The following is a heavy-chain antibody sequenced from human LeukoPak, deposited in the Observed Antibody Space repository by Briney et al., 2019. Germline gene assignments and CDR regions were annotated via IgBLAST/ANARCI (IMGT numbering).Heavy chain of an antibody. J-gene: IGHJ4*02. CDR1: GYTFTSYG. CDR3: ARIGSGSYYFALDY. D-gene: IGHD3-10*01. CDR2: ISAYNGNT. Sequence: ASVKVSRKASGYTFTSYGISWVRQAPGQGLEWMGWISAYNGNTNYAQKLQGRVTMTTDTSTSTAYMELRSLRSDDTAVYYCARIGSGSYYFALDYWGQGTLVTVSS. V-gene: IGHV1-18*01.